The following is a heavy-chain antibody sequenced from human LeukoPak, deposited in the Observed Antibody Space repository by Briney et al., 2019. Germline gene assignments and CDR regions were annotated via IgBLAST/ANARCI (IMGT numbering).Heavy chain of an antibody. Sequence: GGSLRLSCVASGFTFGSYVMSRVRQAPGKGLEWVSTIIGSGDKIYYADSVKGRFTISRDNSKNTLYLQMNSLRVEDTAVYYCAKDGSGWSANWGQGTLVTVSS. CDR1: GFTFGSYV. CDR3: AKDGSGWSAN. CDR2: IIGSGDKI. D-gene: IGHD6-19*01. V-gene: IGHV3-23*01. J-gene: IGHJ4*02.